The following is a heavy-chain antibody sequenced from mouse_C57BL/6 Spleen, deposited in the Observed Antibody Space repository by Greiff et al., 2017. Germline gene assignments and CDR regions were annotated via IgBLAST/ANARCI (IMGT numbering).Heavy chain of an antibody. CDR3: ARNDYYYWYFDV. Sequence: VQLQQPGAELVKPGASVKMSCKASGYTFTSYWITWVKPRPGQGLEWIGDIYPGSGSTNYNEKFKSKATLTVDTSSSTAYMQLSSLTSEDSAVYYCARNDYYYWYFDVWGTGTTVTVSS. CDR2: IYPGSGST. CDR1: GYTFTSYW. J-gene: IGHJ1*03. D-gene: IGHD2-4*01. V-gene: IGHV1-55*01.